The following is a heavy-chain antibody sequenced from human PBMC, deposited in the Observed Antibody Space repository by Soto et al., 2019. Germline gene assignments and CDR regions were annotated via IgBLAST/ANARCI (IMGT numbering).Heavy chain of an antibody. CDR1: GGTFSSYA. CDR2: IIPIFGTA. CDR3: ATLSTGNYYYYSGMDV. Sequence: ASVKVSCKASGGTFSSYAISWVRQAPGQGLKWIGGIIPIFGTANYAQKFQGRVTITADESTSTAYMELSSLRSEDTAVYYCATLSTGNYYYYSGMDVWGQGTTVTVS. D-gene: IGHD3-3*02. V-gene: IGHV1-69*13. J-gene: IGHJ6*02.